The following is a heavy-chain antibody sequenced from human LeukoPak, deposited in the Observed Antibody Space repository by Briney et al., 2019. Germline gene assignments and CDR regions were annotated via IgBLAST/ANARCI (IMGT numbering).Heavy chain of an antibody. V-gene: IGHV3-30-3*01. D-gene: IGHD3-10*01. Sequence: GGSLRLSCAASGFTFSSYAMHWVRQAPGKGLEWVAVISYDGSNKYYADSVKGRFTISRDNSKNTLYLQMNSLRAEDTAVYYCASSYGSGSYGDYWGQGTLVTVSS. J-gene: IGHJ4*02. CDR1: GFTFSSYA. CDR2: ISYDGSNK. CDR3: ASSYGSGSYGDY.